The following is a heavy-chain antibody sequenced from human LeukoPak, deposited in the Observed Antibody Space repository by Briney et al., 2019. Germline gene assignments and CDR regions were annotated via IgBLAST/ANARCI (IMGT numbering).Heavy chain of an antibody. J-gene: IGHJ3*02. CDR3: ARRYYYDSSGSSAFDI. CDR2: INHSGST. D-gene: IGHD3-22*01. V-gene: IGHV4-34*01. Sequence: PSETLSLTCAVYGGSFSGYYWSWIRQPPGKGLEWIGEINHSGSTNYNPSLKSRVTISVDTSKNQFSLKLSSVTAADTAVYYCARRYYYDSSGSSAFDIWGQGTMVTVSS. CDR1: GGSFSGYY.